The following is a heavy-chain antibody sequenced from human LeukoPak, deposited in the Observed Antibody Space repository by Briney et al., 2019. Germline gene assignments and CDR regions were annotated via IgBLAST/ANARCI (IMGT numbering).Heavy chain of an antibody. CDR3: ARGGSWFGEFRWWYMDV. J-gene: IGHJ6*03. D-gene: IGHD3-10*01. CDR2: IYSGGST. CDR1: GFTVSSNY. V-gene: IGHV3-53*01. Sequence: PGGSLRLSCAASGFTVSSNYMSWVRQAPGKGLEWVSVIYSGGSTYYVDSVEGRFIISRDNSKNTVYLQMNRLRAEDTAVYYCARGGSWFGEFRWWYMDVWGKGTTVTIFS.